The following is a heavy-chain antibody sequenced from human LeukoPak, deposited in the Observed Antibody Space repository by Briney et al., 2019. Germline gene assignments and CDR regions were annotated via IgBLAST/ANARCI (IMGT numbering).Heavy chain of an antibody. CDR2: ISWNSAVT. CDR1: GFTFDEYA. CDR3: AKGGGPGSYYNGYSDC. J-gene: IGHJ4*02. V-gene: IGHV3-9*01. Sequence: GGSLRLSCAASGFTFDEYAMYWVRQVPGKGLEWVSGISWNSAVTGYADSVKGRFTISRDSAKNSLYLQMNSLRAEDTALYYCAKGGGPGSYYNGYSDCWGQGTLVTVSS. D-gene: IGHD3-10*01.